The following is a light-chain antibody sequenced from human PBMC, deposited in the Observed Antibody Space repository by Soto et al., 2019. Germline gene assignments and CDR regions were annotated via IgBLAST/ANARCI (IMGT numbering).Light chain of an antibody. CDR3: QHYNSYSEA. CDR1: RTISLW. Sequence: DIKVTRSRSTLSGSVKDRVTITCRASRTISLWLAWYQQKPGKAPKLLIYKASTLKSGVPSRFSGSGSGTEFTLTISSLQPDDFATYYCQHYNSYSEAFGQGTKVDIK. V-gene: IGKV1-5*03. J-gene: IGKJ1*01. CDR2: KAS.